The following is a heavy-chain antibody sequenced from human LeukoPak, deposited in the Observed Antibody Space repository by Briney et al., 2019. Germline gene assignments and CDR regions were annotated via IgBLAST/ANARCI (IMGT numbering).Heavy chain of an antibody. V-gene: IGHV1-3*01. Sequence: GASVTVSFTASGYTFTIYAMHWVRQAPGQRLEWMGWINAGNGNTKYSQKFQGRVTITRDTSASTAYMELSSLRSEDTAVYYCARDWTLTYYYDSSGPGGYWGQGTLVTVSS. CDR1: GYTFTIYA. D-gene: IGHD3-22*01. CDR2: INAGNGNT. CDR3: ARDWTLTYYYDSSGPGGY. J-gene: IGHJ4*02.